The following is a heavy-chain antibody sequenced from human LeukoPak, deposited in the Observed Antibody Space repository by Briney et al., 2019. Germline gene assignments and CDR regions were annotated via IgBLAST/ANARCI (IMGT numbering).Heavy chain of an antibody. J-gene: IGHJ6*03. V-gene: IGHV3-49*04. CDR2: IRSKNYGGKT. CDR1: GFTFCDYA. Sequence: GGSLRLSCTASGFTFCDYAMSWVRQAPGKGLEWVSFIRSKNYGGKTNYAASVKGRFTISRDESKSIVYLQMNTLKTEDTAVYYCTRNRLRDHFYYYMDVWGKGTTVTVSS. CDR3: TRNRLRDHFYYYMDV. D-gene: IGHD3-16*01.